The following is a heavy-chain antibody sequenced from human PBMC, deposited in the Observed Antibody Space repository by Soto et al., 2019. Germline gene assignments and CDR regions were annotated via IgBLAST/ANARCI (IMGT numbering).Heavy chain of an antibody. CDR3: ARQQYGSGSYYDFDY. CDR1: GGSISICSYY. D-gene: IGHD3-10*01. J-gene: IGHJ4*02. Sequence: PSETLSLTCTVSGGSISICSYYWGWIRQPPGKGLEWIGSIYYSGSTYYNPSLRSRVTISVDTSKNQFSLRLSSVTAADTAVYFCARQQYGSGSYYDFDYWGQGTLVTVSS. CDR2: IYYSGST. V-gene: IGHV4-39*01.